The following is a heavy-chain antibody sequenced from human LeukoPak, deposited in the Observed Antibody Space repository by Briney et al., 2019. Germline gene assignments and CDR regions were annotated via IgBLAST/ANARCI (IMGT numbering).Heavy chain of an antibody. Sequence: GASVKVSCKASGYTFTSYGISWVRQAPGQGLEWMEWISAYNGNTNYAQKLQGRVTMTTDTSTSTAYMELRSLRSDDTAVYYCAREFLVGATWPFDIWGQGAMVTVSS. D-gene: IGHD1-26*01. CDR1: GYTFTSYG. V-gene: IGHV1-18*01. J-gene: IGHJ3*02. CDR3: AREFLVGATWPFDI. CDR2: ISAYNGNT.